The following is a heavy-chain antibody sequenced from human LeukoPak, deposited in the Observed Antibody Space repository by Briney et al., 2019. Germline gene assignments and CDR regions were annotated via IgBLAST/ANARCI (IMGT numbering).Heavy chain of an antibody. D-gene: IGHD6-13*01. Sequence: GGSLRLSCAASGFTFSSYSMNWVRRAPGKGLEWVSSISSSSSYIYYADSVKGRFTISGDNAKNSLYLQMNSLRAEDTAVYYCASVGGQQLVGDGYYMDGWGQGTTVTVSS. J-gene: IGHJ6*03. CDR3: ASVGGQQLVGDGYYMDG. CDR2: ISSSSSYI. CDR1: GFTFSSYS. V-gene: IGHV3-21*01.